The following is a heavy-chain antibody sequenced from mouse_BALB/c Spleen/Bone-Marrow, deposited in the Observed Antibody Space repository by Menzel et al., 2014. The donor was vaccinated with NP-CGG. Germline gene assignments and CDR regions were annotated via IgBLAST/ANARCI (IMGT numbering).Heavy chain of an antibody. D-gene: IGHD1-1*01. CDR3: ANYYYGSSLFAY. V-gene: IGHV14-3*02. CDR2: IDPVNGNT. J-gene: IGHJ3*01. CDR1: GFNIKDTY. Sequence: EVQLQQSGAELVKPGASVKLSCTASGFNIKDTYMHWVKQRPEQGLEWIGRIDPVNGNTKYDPKFQGKATITADTSSNTAYLQLSSLTSEDTAFYYCANYYYGSSLFAYWGQGTLVTVSA.